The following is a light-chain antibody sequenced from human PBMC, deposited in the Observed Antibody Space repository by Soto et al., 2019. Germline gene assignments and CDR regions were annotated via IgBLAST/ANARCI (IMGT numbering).Light chain of an antibody. CDR2: KAS. J-gene: IGKJ1*01. V-gene: IGKV1-5*03. CDR3: QHYNSYSEA. CDR1: QTISSW. Sequence: DIHMTQPPSTLSGSVGDRVTITCRASQTISSWLAWYQQKPGKAPKILIYKASTLKSGVPSRFSGSGSGTEFTLTTSSLQPDGFATYYCQHYNSYSEAFGQGTKVDIK.